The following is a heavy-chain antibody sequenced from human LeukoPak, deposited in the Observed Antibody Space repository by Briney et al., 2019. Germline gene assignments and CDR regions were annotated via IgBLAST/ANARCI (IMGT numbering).Heavy chain of an antibody. CDR2: IIPIFGTA. V-gene: IGHV1-69*13. CDR3: ARDHGYCSSTNCYPSFDY. J-gene: IGHJ4*02. CDR1: GGTFSSYA. D-gene: IGHD2-2*03. Sequence: ASVKVSCKASGGTFSSYAISWVRQAPGQGLEWMGGIIPIFGTANYAQKFQGRVTITADESTSTAYMELSSLRSEDTAVYYCARDHGYCSSTNCYPSFDYWGQGTLVTVSS.